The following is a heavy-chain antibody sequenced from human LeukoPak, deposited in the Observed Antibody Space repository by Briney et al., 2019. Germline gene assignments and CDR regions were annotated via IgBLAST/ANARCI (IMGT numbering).Heavy chain of an antibody. Sequence: ASVKVSCKASGYTFTGYYIHWVRQAPGQGLEWVGWISPNSGGTNYAQKFQGRVTMTRDTSITTAYMELTRLTSDDTAVCYCARGDIVGASWIDHWGQGVPVTVSS. CDR1: GYTFTGYY. V-gene: IGHV1-2*02. J-gene: IGHJ4*02. CDR2: ISPNSGGT. CDR3: ARGDIVGASWIDH. D-gene: IGHD1-26*01.